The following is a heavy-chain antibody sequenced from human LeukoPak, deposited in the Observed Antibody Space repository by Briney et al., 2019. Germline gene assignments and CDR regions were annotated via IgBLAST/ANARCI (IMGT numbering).Heavy chain of an antibody. CDR1: GVSISSNTYY. Sequence: SETLSLTCTVSGVSISSNTYYWDWIRQPPGKGLEWIGNIYYSGSTYYNPSLKSRVTISVDTSSNQFSLKLTSVTAADTAVYYCARRGVYSGSWFDYWGQGTLVTVSS. CDR3: ARRGVYSGSWFDY. V-gene: IGHV4-39*01. CDR2: IYYSGST. J-gene: IGHJ4*02. D-gene: IGHD6-13*01.